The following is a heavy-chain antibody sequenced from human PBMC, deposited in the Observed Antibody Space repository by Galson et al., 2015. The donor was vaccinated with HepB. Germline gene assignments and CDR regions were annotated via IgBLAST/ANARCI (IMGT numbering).Heavy chain of an antibody. CDR1: GFTFSSYS. D-gene: IGHD3-3*01. J-gene: IGHJ6*02. Sequence: SLRLSCAASGFTFSSYSMNWVRQAPGKGLEWVSYISSSSSTIYYADSVKGRFTISRDNAKNSLYLQMNSLRDEDTAVYYCARDSNDFWIGYYPRYGMDVWGQGTTVTVSS. CDR2: ISSSSSTI. V-gene: IGHV3-48*02. CDR3: ARDSNDFWIGYYPRYGMDV.